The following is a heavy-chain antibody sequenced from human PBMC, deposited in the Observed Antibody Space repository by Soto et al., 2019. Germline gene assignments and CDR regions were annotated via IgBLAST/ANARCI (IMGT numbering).Heavy chain of an antibody. CDR1: GDSVTISDYY. D-gene: IGHD3-22*01. V-gene: IGHV4-39*01. J-gene: IGHJ4*02. CDR3: AAHDSGGYYAEY. Sequence: QLQLQESGPGLVNPSETLSLTCTVSGDSVTISDYYWGWIRQPPGKRLEWIGSIHYSGSTYYNPSLKSRVTISGDTSKKQFSLKLTSVTAADAAVYFCAAHDSGGYYAEYWGPGTLVTVS. CDR2: IHYSGST.